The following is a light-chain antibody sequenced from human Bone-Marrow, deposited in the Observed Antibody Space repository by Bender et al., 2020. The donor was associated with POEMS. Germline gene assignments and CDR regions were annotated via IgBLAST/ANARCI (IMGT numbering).Light chain of an antibody. V-gene: IGLV1-44*01. CDR2: SNT. CDR1: SSNVGGNS. J-gene: IGLJ3*02. Sequence: QSVLIQPPSAYGAPGQGVTFSCSGSSSNVGGNSVNWYRQLPGTAPTLLVHSNTHRPSGVPDRISASKSGTSASLAISGLQSEDEADYYCAAWDDSLNVWVFGGGTRLTVL. CDR3: AAWDDSLNVWV.